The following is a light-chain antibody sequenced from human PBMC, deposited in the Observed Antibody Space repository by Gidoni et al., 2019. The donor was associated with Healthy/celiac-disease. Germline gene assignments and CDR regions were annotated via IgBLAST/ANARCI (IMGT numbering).Light chain of an antibody. Sequence: SYELTQPPSVSVSPGPTASITCSGDKLGDKYACWYQQKPGQSPVLVIDQDSKRPSGIPARFSGSNSGNTATLTISGTQAMDEADYYCQAWDSSTAVVFGGGTKLTVL. J-gene: IGLJ2*01. CDR2: QDS. CDR1: KLGDKY. CDR3: QAWDSSTAVV. V-gene: IGLV3-1*01.